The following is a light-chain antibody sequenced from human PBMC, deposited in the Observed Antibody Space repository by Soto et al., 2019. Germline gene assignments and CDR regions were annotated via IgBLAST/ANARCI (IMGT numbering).Light chain of an antibody. Sequence: EIVMTQSPATLSVSPGERATLSCRASQSVSSTLAWYQQKPGQAPRRLIYGASTRATGIPARFSGSVSGTEFTLTISSLQSEDFAVYYCQQYLFGGGTKVEIK. J-gene: IGKJ4*01. CDR3: QQYL. CDR2: GAS. CDR1: QSVSST. V-gene: IGKV3-15*01.